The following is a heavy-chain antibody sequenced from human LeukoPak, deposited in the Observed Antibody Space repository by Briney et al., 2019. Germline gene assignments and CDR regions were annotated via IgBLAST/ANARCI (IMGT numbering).Heavy chain of an antibody. J-gene: IGHJ4*02. CDR3: ARAPSYCSSSSCYTGIDY. Sequence: ASVKVSCKASGYTFTGYYMHWVRQAPGQGLEWMGWINPNSGGTSYAQKFQGRVTMTRDTSISTAYMELSRLRSDDTAVYYCARAPSYCSSSSCYTGIDYWGQGTLVTVSS. D-gene: IGHD2-2*02. CDR1: GYTFTGYY. CDR2: INPNSGGT. V-gene: IGHV1-2*02.